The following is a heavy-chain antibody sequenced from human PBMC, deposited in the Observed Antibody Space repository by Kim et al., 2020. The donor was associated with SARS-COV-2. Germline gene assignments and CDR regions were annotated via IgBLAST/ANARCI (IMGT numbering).Heavy chain of an antibody. D-gene: IGHD2-2*02. V-gene: IGHV3-43*01. CDR3: AKDIYCSSTSCYSGGVDY. Sequence: KGRFTISRDNSKNSLYLQMNSLRTEDTALYYCAKDIYCSSTSCYSGGVDYWGQGTLVTVSS. J-gene: IGHJ4*02.